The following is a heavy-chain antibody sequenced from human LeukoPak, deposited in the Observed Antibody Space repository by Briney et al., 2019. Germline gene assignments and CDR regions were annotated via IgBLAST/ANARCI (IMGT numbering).Heavy chain of an antibody. CDR1: GFTFSSYE. CDR2: ISYDGSNK. J-gene: IGHJ3*02. V-gene: IGHV3-30*04. CDR3: ARDVTVAGGNDAFDI. Sequence: GGSLRLSCAASGFTFSSYEMNWVRQAPGKGLEWVAVISYDGSNKYYADSVKGRFTISRDNSKNTLYLQMNSLRAEDTAVYYCARDVTVAGGNDAFDIWGQGTMVTVSS. D-gene: IGHD6-19*01.